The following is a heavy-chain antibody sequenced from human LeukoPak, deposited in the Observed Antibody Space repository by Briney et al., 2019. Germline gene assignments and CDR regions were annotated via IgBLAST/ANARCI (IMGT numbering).Heavy chain of an antibody. CDR1: GGSLSGYY. Sequence: SETLSLTCAVYGGSLSGYYWSWIRQPPGKGLEWIGSIYHSGSTYYNPSLKSRVTISVDTSKNQFSLKLSSVTAADTAVYYCAREATTEPFDYWGQGTLVTVSS. CDR3: AREATTEPFDY. CDR2: IYHSGST. D-gene: IGHD5-12*01. J-gene: IGHJ4*02. V-gene: IGHV4-38-2*02.